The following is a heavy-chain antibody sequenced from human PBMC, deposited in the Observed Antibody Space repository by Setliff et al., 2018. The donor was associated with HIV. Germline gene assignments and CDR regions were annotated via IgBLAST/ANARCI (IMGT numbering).Heavy chain of an antibody. CDR3: VRGVTRDISGYYRDEYFQH. CDR1: GYRFNTYG. V-gene: IGHV1-18*01. Sequence: VASVKVSCKASGYRFNTYGISWVRQAPGQGLEWMGWISPYNGDTRFAQSLQGRVTLTTDTSTNTAYMEMRTLRSDDTAVYYCVRGVTRDISGYYRDEYFQHWGQGTPVTV. CDR2: ISPYNGDT. D-gene: IGHD3-22*01. J-gene: IGHJ1*01.